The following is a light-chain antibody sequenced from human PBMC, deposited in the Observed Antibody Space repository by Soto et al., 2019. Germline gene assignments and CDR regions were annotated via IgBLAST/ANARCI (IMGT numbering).Light chain of an antibody. CDR1: QSVSSAY. J-gene: IGKJ2*01. CDR2: GAS. V-gene: IGKV3-20*01. Sequence: DIVLTQSPGTLSLSPGERATLSCRASQSVSSAYLAWFQQRPGQAPRLLIYGASSRAPGIPDRFSGSGSGTDFTLTISRLESEDFAVYYCQQYGTSPFTFGQGTKLEIK. CDR3: QQYGTSPFT.